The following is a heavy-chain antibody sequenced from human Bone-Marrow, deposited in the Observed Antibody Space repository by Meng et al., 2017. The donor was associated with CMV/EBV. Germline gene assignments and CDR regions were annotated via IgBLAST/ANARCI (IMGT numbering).Heavy chain of an antibody. J-gene: IGHJ4*02. Sequence: SETLSLTCAVYGGSFSGYYWSWIRQPPGKGLEWIGEINHSGSTNYNPSLKSRVTISVDTSKNQFSLKLSSVTAADTAVYYCARPSYCSSTSCYLFDYWGQGTLVTVSS. V-gene: IGHV4-34*01. CDR2: INHSGST. CDR1: GGSFSGYY. D-gene: IGHD2-2*01. CDR3: ARPSYCSSTSCYLFDY.